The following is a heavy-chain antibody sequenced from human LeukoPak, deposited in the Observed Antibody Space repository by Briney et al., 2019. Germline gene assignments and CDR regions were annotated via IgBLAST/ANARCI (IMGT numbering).Heavy chain of an antibody. CDR1: GGSISSSSYY. CDR2: IYYSGST. V-gene: IGHV4-39*07. J-gene: IGHJ4*02. CDR3: ASQSVRFLEWPRSDY. D-gene: IGHD3-3*01. Sequence: SETLSLTCTVSGGSISSSSYYWGWIRQPPGKGLEWIGSIYYSGSTYYNPSLKSRVTISVDTSKNQFSLKLSSVTAADTAVYYCASQSVRFLEWPRSDYWGQGTLVTVSS.